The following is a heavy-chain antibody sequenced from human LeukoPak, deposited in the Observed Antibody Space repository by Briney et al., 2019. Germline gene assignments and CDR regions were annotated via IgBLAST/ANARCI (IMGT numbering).Heavy chain of an antibody. Sequence: GGSLRLSCAASGFTFSSYGMHWVRQAPGKGLEWVAVIWYDGSNKYYADSVKGRFTISRDNSKNTLYLQMNSLRAEDTAVYYCARGAYGDYSEYFQHWGQGTLVTVSS. CDR1: GFTFSSYG. V-gene: IGHV3-33*01. CDR3: ARGAYGDYSEYFQH. D-gene: IGHD4-17*01. J-gene: IGHJ1*01. CDR2: IWYDGSNK.